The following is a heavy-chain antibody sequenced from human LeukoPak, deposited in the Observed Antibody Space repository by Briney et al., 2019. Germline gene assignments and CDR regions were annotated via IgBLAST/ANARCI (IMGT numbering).Heavy chain of an antibody. J-gene: IGHJ5*02. CDR3: AKEGDPYQLLVHNWFDP. V-gene: IGHV3-53*05. CDR2: IYSGGDT. CDR1: GFTVSGNY. D-gene: IGHD2-2*01. Sequence: GGSLRLSCAASGFTVSGNYMSWVRQAPGKGLECVAAIYSGGDTYYADSVKGRFTVSRDKSKNTVYLQMNSLRAEDTAVYYCAKEGDPYQLLVHNWFDPWGQGTLVTVSS.